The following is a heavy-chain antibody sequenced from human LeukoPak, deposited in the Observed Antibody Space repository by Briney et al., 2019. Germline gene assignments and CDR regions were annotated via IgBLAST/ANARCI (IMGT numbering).Heavy chain of an antibody. CDR1: GFTFSDYY. J-gene: IGHJ6*03. D-gene: IGHD4-23*01. V-gene: IGHV3-11*04. CDR3: AREYHDYGGNVPPYYYYMDV. Sequence: GGSLRLSCAASGFTFSDYYMSLMRQAPCTVQAWVSYISSSGSTIYYADSVKGRFTISRDNAKNSLYLQMNSLRAEDTAVYYCAREYHDYGGNVPPYYYYMDVWGKGTTVTVSS. CDR2: ISSSGSTI.